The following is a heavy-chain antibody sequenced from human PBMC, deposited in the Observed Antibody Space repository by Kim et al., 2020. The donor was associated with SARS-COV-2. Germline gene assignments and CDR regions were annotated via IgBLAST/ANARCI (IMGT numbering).Heavy chain of an antibody. J-gene: IGHJ4*02. V-gene: IGHV3-7*01. Sequence: GGSLRLSCAVSGFTFNSYWMSWVRQAPGKGPEWVANIKQDGSEQNYGDSVKGRFTISRDNVNNSLYLQMNYLGVDDTAVYYCARIGSGWGFDSWGEGTLVIVSS. CDR1: GFTFNSYW. CDR3: ARIGSGWGFDS. D-gene: IGHD6-19*01. CDR2: IKQDGSEQ.